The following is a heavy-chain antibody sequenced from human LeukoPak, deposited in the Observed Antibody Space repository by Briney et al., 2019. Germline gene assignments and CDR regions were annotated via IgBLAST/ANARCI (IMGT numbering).Heavy chain of an antibody. CDR3: AKDGSWGDYYFYFYMDV. Sequence: PGGSLRLSCEASGSGFTFGNFAMSWVRQAPGKGLEWVSGISGSGYYTYYADSVKGRFTISRDNSKNTLYIQMNSLRAEDTAVYYCAKDGSWGDYYFYFYMDVWGKGTTVTVS. J-gene: IGHJ6*03. D-gene: IGHD3-16*01. V-gene: IGHV3-23*01. CDR2: ISGSGYYT. CDR1: GFTFGNFA.